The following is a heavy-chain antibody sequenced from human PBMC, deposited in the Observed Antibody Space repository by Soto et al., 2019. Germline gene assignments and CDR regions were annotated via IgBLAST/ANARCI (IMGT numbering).Heavy chain of an antibody. Sequence: QVQLVQSGAEVKKPGSSVKVSCKASGGTFSSYAISWVRQAPGQGLEWMGGIIPIFGTANYAQKFQGRVTISADESTSTAYMELSSLRSEDTAVYYGARDAVPGYGDYHLDYWGQGTLVTVSS. CDR1: GGTFSSYA. V-gene: IGHV1-69*12. J-gene: IGHJ4*02. CDR3: ARDAVPGYGDYHLDY. D-gene: IGHD4-17*01. CDR2: IIPIFGTA.